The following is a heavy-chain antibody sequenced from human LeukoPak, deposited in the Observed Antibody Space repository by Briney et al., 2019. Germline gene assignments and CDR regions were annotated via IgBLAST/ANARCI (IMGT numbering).Heavy chain of an antibody. Sequence: SEALSLTCTVSGGSISSGGYYWSWIRQHPGKGLEWIGYIYYSGSTYYNPSRKSRVTISVDTSKNQFSLKLSSVTAADTAVYYCAATSRVVVSFDYWGQGTLVTVFS. D-gene: IGHD2-21*01. CDR2: IYYSGST. V-gene: IGHV4-31*03. J-gene: IGHJ4*02. CDR3: AATSRVVVSFDY. CDR1: GGSISSGGYY.